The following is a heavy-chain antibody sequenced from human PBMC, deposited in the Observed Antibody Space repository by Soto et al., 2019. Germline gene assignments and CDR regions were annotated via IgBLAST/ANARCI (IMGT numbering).Heavy chain of an antibody. J-gene: IGHJ4*01. Sequence: ASVKVSCKASTGNYPHWVRQAPGQGLEWMGWINPNSGGTHYAEQFQGRVTMTWDTSISTVYMELNSLTSDDTAVYYCAREEATAGNDCFDYWGQ. CDR3: AREEATAGNDCFDY. D-gene: IGHD6-13*01. CDR2: INPNSGGT. V-gene: IGHV1-2*02. CDR1: TGNY.